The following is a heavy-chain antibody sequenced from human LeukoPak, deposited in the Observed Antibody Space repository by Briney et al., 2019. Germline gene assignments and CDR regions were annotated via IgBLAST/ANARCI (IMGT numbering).Heavy chain of an antibody. CDR1: GYTFTSYD. CDR2: MNPNSGNT. Sequence: ASVKVSCKASGYTFTSYDINWVRQATGQGLEWMGWMNPNSGNTGYAQKFQGRVTITRNTSISTAYMELSSLRSEDTAVYYCARDDLPFSGSYFRSDWYFDLWGRGTLVTVSS. D-gene: IGHD1-26*01. J-gene: IGHJ2*01. CDR3: ARDDLPFSGSYFRSDWYFDL. V-gene: IGHV1-8*03.